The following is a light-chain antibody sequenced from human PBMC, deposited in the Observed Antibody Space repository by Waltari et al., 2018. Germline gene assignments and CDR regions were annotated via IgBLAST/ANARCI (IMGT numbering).Light chain of an antibody. CDR1: QSVLYTTNNKNY. CDR3: QQYHSPPQT. J-gene: IGKJ4*01. Sequence: DIVMTQSPDSLAVSLGERAPIHCNSSQSVLYTTNNKNYLAWYQQKPGQPPKLLIYWASTRESGVPDRFSGSGSGTNFTRTISSLQAEDVAVYYCQQYHSPPQTFGGGTKVEIK. V-gene: IGKV4-1*01. CDR2: WAS.